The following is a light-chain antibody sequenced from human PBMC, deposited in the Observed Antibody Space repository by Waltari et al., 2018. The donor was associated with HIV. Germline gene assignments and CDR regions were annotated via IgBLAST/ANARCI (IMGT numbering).Light chain of an antibody. CDR2: EVN. CDR3: TSYEGKNNLV. V-gene: IGLV2-8*01. CDR1: SPDVPPYNY. J-gene: IGLJ2*01. Sequence: QSALTQPPSAPGSPGQSVTIPCTATSPDVPPYNYLHWYQQHPGEAPKILIYEVNKRPSGVPDRFSGSKSGNTASLTVSGLQADDEADYYCTSYEGKNNLVFGGGTKLTVL.